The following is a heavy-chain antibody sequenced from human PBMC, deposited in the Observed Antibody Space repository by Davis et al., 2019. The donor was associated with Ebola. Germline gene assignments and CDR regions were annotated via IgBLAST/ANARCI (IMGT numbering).Heavy chain of an antibody. D-gene: IGHD3-3*01. CDR1: GFTFSSYW. Sequence: GESLKISCAASGFTFSSYWMSWVRQAPGKGLEWVANIKQDASEKYHVDSVKGRFTISRDNSKNTLYLQMNSLRAEDTAVYYCGITIFGVVIHWGQGTLVTVSS. J-gene: IGHJ4*02. V-gene: IGHV3-7*03. CDR2: IKQDASEK. CDR3: GITIFGVVIH.